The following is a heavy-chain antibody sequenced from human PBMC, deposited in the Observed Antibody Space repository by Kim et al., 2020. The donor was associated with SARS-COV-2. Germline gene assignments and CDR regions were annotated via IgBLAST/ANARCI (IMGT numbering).Heavy chain of an antibody. J-gene: IGHJ4*02. V-gene: IGHV3-23*01. CDR3: AKERVGRGWGSYHEY. Sequence: GGSLRLSCTASGFTFSNSGMAWVRQAPGKGKEWVSAIGVGGSTFYPDSVRGRLIISRDNSENTLYLQMNSLRADDTAIYYCAKERVGRGWGSYHEYLGQG. D-gene: IGHD6-19*01. CDR2: IGVGGST. CDR1: GFTFSNSG.